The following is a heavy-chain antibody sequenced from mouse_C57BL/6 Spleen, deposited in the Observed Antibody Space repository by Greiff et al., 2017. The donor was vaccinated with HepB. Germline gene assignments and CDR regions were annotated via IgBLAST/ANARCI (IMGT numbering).Heavy chain of an antibody. CDR1: GFNIKDDY. CDR3: TITTGPLYAMDY. V-gene: IGHV14-4*01. D-gene: IGHD1-1*01. J-gene: IGHJ4*01. CDR2: IDPENGDT. Sequence: EVQLQQSGAELVRPGASVKLSCTASGFNIKDDYMHWVKQRPEQGLEWIGWIDPENGDTEYASKFQGKATITADTSSNTAYLQLSSLTSEDTAVYYCTITTGPLYAMDYWGQGTSVTVSS.